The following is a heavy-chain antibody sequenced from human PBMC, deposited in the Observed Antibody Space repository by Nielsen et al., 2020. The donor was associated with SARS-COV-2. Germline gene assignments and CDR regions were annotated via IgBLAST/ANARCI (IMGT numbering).Heavy chain of an antibody. D-gene: IGHD1-26*01. CDR3: ARERSREYGIDV. J-gene: IGHJ6*02. CDR1: GFTFSSYS. V-gene: IGHV3-48*01. Sequence: GGSLRLSCAASGFTFSSYSMMNWVRQAPGKGLEWVSYISSSSNTIYYADSVKGRFTISRDNAKNSLYLQLNSLRAEDTAVYYCARERSREYGIDVWGQGTTVTVSS. CDR2: ISSSSNTI.